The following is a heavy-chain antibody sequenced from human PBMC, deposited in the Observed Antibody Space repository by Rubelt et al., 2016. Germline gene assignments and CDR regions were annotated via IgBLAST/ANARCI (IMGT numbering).Heavy chain of an antibody. D-gene: IGHD6-13*01. CDR2: ISTYNGNT. V-gene: IGHV1-18*01. CDR3: ARAPRSTAAADY. CDR1: GYTFTSYG. J-gene: IGHJ4*02. Sequence: QVQLVQSGAEVKKPGASVKVSCKASGYTFTSYGISWVRQAPGQGLEWMGWISTYNGNTLYGKKVQGRVTLTTDKPTGKAYRELRSLGPDETAGYYCARAPRSTAAADYWGQGTLVTVSS.